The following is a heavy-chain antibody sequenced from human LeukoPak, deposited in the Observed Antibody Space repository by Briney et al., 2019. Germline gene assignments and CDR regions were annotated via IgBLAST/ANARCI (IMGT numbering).Heavy chain of an antibody. J-gene: IGHJ4*02. CDR1: GYSFTSYW. CDR3: ASQGASGPLDY. Sequence: GESLKISCKGSGYSFTSYWIAWERQMPGKGLEWMGIIYPGDSDTKYSPSFQGHVIFSADKSISTAYLEWSSLKASDTAMYYCASQGASGPLDYWGQGTVVTVSS. V-gene: IGHV5-51*01. CDR2: IYPGDSDT.